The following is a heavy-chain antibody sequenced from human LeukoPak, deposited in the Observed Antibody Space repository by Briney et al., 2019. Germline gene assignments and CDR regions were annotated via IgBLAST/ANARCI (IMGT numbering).Heavy chain of an antibody. D-gene: IGHD3-9*01. V-gene: IGHV3-7*01. J-gene: IGHJ4*02. Sequence: GGSLRLSCAASGFTFSSYWMSWVRQAPGKGLEWVANIKQDGSEKYYVDSVKGRFTISRDNAKNSLYLQMNSLRAEDTAVYYCARGSVDVLTGFFDYWGQGTLVTVSS. CDR1: GFTFSSYW. CDR3: ARGSVDVLTGFFDY. CDR2: IKQDGSEK.